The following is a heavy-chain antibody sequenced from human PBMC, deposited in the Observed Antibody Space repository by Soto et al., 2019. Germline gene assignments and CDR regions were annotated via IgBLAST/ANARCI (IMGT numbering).Heavy chain of an antibody. CDR2: IYNSGST. CDR3: ARGPSADKIDY. J-gene: IGHJ4*02. Sequence: QVQLQESGPRLVEPSQTLSLTCTVSGGSISSGGYFWSWIRQSPGKGLEWIGHIYNSGSTYSNPSLKSRTAISVDTSRNQFSLRLTSVTAADTAVYYCARGPSADKIDYWGQGTLVTVSS. D-gene: IGHD3-3*01. CDR1: GGSISSGGYF. V-gene: IGHV4-30-4*01.